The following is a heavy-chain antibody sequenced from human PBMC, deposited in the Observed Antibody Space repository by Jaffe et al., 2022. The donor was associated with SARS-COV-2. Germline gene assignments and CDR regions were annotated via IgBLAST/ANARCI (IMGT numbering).Heavy chain of an antibody. CDR2: IYTNGNT. J-gene: IGHJ3*02. V-gene: IGHV4-59*01. D-gene: IGHD6-13*01. Sequence: QVQLQESGPGLVRPSETLSLTCTVSGASISSYYWGWIRQSPGKGLEWIGCIYTNGNTDYSPSLKSRVTISVDTSKNQLSLKVSSVTAADTAVYYCTTDAGSSWNRRSFDIWGQGTMVTVSS. CDR3: TTDAGSSWNRRSFDI. CDR1: GASISSYY.